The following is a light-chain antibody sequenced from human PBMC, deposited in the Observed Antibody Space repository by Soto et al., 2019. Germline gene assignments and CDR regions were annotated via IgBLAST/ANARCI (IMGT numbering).Light chain of an antibody. V-gene: IGLV2-14*01. CDR1: SSDDGGYNC. Sequence: QSVLTQPASVSGSPGQSITISCTGTSSDDGGYNCVSWYQQHPGKAPKLMIYEVSNRPSGVSNRFSGSKSGNTASLTISGLQAEDEADYYCSSYTSSSTPWVFGGGTKVTVL. J-gene: IGLJ3*02. CDR3: SSYTSSSTPWV. CDR2: EVS.